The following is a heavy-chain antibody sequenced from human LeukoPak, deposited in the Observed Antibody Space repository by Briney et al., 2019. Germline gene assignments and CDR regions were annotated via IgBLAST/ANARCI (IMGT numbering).Heavy chain of an antibody. J-gene: IGHJ5*02. Sequence: ASVKVSCTASGYTFTGYYMHWVRQAPGQGLEWMGWINPNSGGTNYAQKFQGRVTMTRDTSISTAYMELSRLRSDDTAVYYCARDDCSGGSCYGWFDPWGQGTLVTVSS. D-gene: IGHD2-15*01. CDR1: GYTFTGYY. CDR3: ARDDCSGGSCYGWFDP. CDR2: INPNSGGT. V-gene: IGHV1-2*02.